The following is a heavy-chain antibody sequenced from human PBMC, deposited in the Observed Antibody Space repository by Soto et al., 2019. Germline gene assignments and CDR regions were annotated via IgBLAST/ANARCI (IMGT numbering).Heavy chain of an antibody. CDR3: ARSQGSSTSLEIYYYYYYGMDV. Sequence: QVQLVQSGAAVKKPGSSVKVSCTASGGTFGSYAISWVRQAPGQGLEWMGGIIPIPGTANYAQKFQGRVTIAADESTSTAYMELSSLRSEDTAVYYCARSQGSSTSLEIYYYYYYGMDVWGQGTTVTVSS. V-gene: IGHV1-69*01. CDR1: GGTFGSYA. D-gene: IGHD2-2*01. CDR2: IIPIPGTA. J-gene: IGHJ6*02.